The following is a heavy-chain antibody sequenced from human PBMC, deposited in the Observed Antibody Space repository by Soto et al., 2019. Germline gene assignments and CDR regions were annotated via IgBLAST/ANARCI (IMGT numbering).Heavy chain of an antibody. CDR2: IDPSDSYT. Sequence: GESRKISCKGSGYIFTNYLMTWVRQMPGKGLEWMGRIDPSDSYTNYSPSFQGHVTISADKSISTAYLQWSSLKASDTAMYYCARRTPPHYYYGMDVWGQGTTVTVS. CDR1: GYIFTNYL. D-gene: IGHD1-7*01. V-gene: IGHV5-10-1*01. J-gene: IGHJ6*02. CDR3: ARRTPPHYYYGMDV.